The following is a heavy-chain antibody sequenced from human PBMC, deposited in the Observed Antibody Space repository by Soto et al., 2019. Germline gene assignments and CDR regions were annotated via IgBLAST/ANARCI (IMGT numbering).Heavy chain of an antibody. J-gene: IGHJ6*02. D-gene: IGHD6-6*01. CDR3: AKDHPYSSSSQVPSGMDV. CDR1: GFTFSSYG. Sequence: PGGSLRLSCAASGFTFSSYGMHWVRQAPGKGLEWVAVISYDGSNKYYADSVKGRFTISRDNSKNTLYLQMNSLRAEDTAVYYCAKDHPYSSSSQVPSGMDVWGQGTTVTVYS. V-gene: IGHV3-30*18. CDR2: ISYDGSNK.